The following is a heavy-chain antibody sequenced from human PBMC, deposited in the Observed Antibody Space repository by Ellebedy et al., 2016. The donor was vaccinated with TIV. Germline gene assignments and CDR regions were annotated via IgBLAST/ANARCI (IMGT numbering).Heavy chain of an antibody. CDR3: ARDEGYYGSGSYYKRYYYDMDV. CDR2: ISSSGSTI. J-gene: IGHJ6*02. Sequence: GGSLRLSCAASGFTFSDYYMSWIRQAPGKGLEWVSYISSSGSTIYYADSVKGRFTISRDNAKNSPYLQMNSLRAEDTAVYYCARDEGYYGSGSYYKRYYYDMDVWGQGTTVTVSS. V-gene: IGHV3-11*01. CDR1: GFTFSDYY. D-gene: IGHD3-10*01.